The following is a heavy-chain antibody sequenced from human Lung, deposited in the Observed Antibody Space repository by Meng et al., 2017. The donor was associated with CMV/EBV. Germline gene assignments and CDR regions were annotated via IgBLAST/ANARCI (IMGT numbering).Heavy chain of an antibody. V-gene: IGHV3-7*01. CDR3: ARVKKAVHFDN. D-gene: IGHD6-6*01. J-gene: IGHJ4*02. CDR2: IREDGSEQ. Sequence: GGSLRLXCAASEFTFSNYWMSWVRQAPGKGLEWVANIREDGSEQHYADSVKGRFSISRDNAKNSLYLQMNNLRGEDTAVYYCARVKKAVHFDNWGQGTLVTVSS. CDR1: EFTFSNYW.